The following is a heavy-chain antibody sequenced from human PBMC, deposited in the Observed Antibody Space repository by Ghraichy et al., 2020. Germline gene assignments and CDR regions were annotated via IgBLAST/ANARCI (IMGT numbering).Heavy chain of an antibody. D-gene: IGHD6-13*01. J-gene: IGHJ4*02. CDR1: GGSISSYY. Sequence: SETLSLTCTVSGGSISSYYWSWIRQSPGKGLEWIGYIYYSGSTNYNPSLKSRVTISVDTSKNQFSLKLTSVTAADTAVYYCARDKSVEGSSWDYWGQGTLVTVSS. CDR3: ARDKSVEGSSWDY. CDR2: IYYSGST. V-gene: IGHV4-59*12.